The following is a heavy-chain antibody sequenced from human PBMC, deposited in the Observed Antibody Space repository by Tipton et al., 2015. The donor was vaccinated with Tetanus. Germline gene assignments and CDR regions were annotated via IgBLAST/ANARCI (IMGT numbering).Heavy chain of an antibody. CDR1: GGSISSYY. CDR3: ATTIAVAGTRSRWFDP. V-gene: IGHV4-59*08. CDR2: IYYSGST. Sequence: TLSLTCTVSGGSISSYYWSWIRQPPGKGLEWIGYIYYSGSTNYNPSLKSRVTISVDTSKNQFSLKLSSVTAADTAVYHCATTIAVAGTRSRWFDPWGQGTLVTVSS. D-gene: IGHD6-19*01. J-gene: IGHJ5*02.